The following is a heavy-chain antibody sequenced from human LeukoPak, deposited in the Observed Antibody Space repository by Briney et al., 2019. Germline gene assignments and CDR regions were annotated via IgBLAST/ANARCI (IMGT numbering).Heavy chain of an antibody. CDR3: ARTTEGGYTYDYFYYYYMDV. D-gene: IGHD5-18*01. J-gene: IGHJ6*03. Sequence: SETLSLTCTVSGGSISSYYWSWIRQPPGKGLEWIGYIYYSGSTNYNPSLKSRVTMSVDTSKNQFSLKLRSVTAADTAVYYCARTTEGGYTYDYFYYYYMDVWGKGTTVTISS. CDR2: IYYSGST. CDR1: GGSISSYY. V-gene: IGHV4-59*01.